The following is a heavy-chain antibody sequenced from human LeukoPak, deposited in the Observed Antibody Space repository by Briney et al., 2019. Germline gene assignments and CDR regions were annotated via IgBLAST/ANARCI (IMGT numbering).Heavy chain of an antibody. D-gene: IGHD3-16*01. CDR2: IKEDGSKI. V-gene: IGHV3-7*01. CDR3: ASDNPGGYFVY. CDR1: GFTFSSYW. Sequence: GGSLRLSCAASGFTFSSYWMSWVRQAPGKGPEWVANIKEDGSKIDYADSVRGRFSISRDNARNSVSLQMSNLRVEDTAVYYCASDNPGGYFVYWGQGTLVAVSS. J-gene: IGHJ4*02.